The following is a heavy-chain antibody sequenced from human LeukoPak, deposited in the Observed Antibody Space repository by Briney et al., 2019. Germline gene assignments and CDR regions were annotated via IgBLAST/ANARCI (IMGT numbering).Heavy chain of an antibody. J-gene: IGHJ4*02. CDR1: GYSLTELS. CDR2: FDPEDGET. CDR3: ATVSVRLTAILRYFDY. D-gene: IGHD2-21*02. Sequence: ASVKVSCKVSGYSLTELSMYWVRQAPGEGLEWMGGFDPEDGETMYAQKLQGRVTMTEDTSTDTAYMELSSLRSEDTAVYYCATVSVRLTAILRYFDYWGQGTLVTVSS. V-gene: IGHV1-24*01.